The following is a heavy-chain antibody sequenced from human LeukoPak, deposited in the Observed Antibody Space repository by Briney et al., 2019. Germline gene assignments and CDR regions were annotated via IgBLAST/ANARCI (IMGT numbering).Heavy chain of an antibody. J-gene: IGHJ5*02. D-gene: IGHD3-10*01. V-gene: IGHV4-30-2*01. CDR1: GASISSGTYS. CDR3: ARGDGSGSGRWFDP. CDR2: IYHTGST. Sequence: SQTLSLTCTVSGASISSGTYSWSWIRQPPGEGLEWIGYIYHTGSTYYNPSLKGRVTISVDRSKNQFSLNLNFVTAAGTALYYCARGDGSGSGRWFDPWGQGTLITVSS.